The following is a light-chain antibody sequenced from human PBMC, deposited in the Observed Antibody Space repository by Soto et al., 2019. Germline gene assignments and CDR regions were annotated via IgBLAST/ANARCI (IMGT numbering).Light chain of an antibody. J-gene: IGKJ1*01. V-gene: IGKV3-20*01. CDR2: WAS. Sequence: IGLTKSXGTLSFSPGGRATLSCRSSQSVQSNYVXWYQQKPGQPPRPIMYWASSMAQGIPDRCSGSGSGMDFTRTISSLAPEDFAVYYRQQSGDSQWTFGQGTKVDIK. CDR1: QSVQSNY. CDR3: QQSGDSQWT.